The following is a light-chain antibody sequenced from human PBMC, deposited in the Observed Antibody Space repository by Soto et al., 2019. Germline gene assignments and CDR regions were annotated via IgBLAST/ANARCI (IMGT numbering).Light chain of an antibody. CDR2: QAS. V-gene: IGKV1-5*03. J-gene: IGKJ1*01. Sequence: DIQMTQSPSTLSASVGDRVTINCRASQSISSWLAGYQQKPGKAPKLLIYQASILESGVPSRFSGSGSGTEFTLTISSLQPDDFATYYCQQYNSYWTFGQGTTVEIK. CDR1: QSISSW. CDR3: QQYNSYWT.